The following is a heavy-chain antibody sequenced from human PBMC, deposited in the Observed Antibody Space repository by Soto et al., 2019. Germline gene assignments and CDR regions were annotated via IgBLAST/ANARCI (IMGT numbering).Heavy chain of an antibody. J-gene: IGHJ6*02. CDR1: GGSISSSSYY. CDR2: IYYSGST. D-gene: IGHD3-9*01. V-gene: IGHV4-39*01. CDR3: ARTVARYFDWLLPGGDYYGMDV. Sequence: SETLSLTCTVSGGSISSSSYYWGWIRQPPGKGLEWIGSIYYSGSTYYNPSLKSRVTISVDTSKNQFSLKLSSVTAADTAVYYCARTVARYFDWLLPGGDYYGMDVWGQGTTVTVSS.